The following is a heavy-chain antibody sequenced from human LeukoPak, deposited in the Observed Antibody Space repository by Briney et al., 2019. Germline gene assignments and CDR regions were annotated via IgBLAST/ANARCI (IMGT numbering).Heavy chain of an antibody. V-gene: IGHV5-51*01. CDR2: IYPSDSDT. D-gene: IGHD6-13*01. CDR3: ARPGVAAAGIDF. CDR1: GSNFTTYW. Sequence: GGSLEISCKGSGSNFTTYWIGWGRQVPGKGLEGVGIIYPSDSDTRYSPSFQGQVTDSVDKSISTAYLQWSSLKASDTAIYYCARPGVAAAGIDFWGQGTLVTVSS. J-gene: IGHJ4*02.